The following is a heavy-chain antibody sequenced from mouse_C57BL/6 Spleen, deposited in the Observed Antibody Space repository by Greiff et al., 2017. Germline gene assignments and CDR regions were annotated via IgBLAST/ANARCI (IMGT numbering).Heavy chain of an antibody. CDR1: GYTFTSYW. V-gene: IGHV1-64*01. D-gene: IGHD1-1*01. CDR3: ARPFITTVVDAMDY. J-gene: IGHJ4*01. Sequence: VQLQQSGAELVKPGASVKLSCKASGYTFTSYWMHWVKQRPGQGLEWIGMIHPNSGSTNYNEKFKSKATLTVDKSSSTAYMQLSSLTSEDSAVYYCARPFITTVVDAMDYWGQGTSVTVSS. CDR2: IHPNSGST.